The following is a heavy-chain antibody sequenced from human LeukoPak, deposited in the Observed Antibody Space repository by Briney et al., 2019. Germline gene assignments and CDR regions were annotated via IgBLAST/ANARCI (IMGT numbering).Heavy chain of an antibody. J-gene: IGHJ5*02. D-gene: IGHD3-10*01. CDR2: IYHSGST. CDR3: ARDSGTSGEVKFDP. Sequence: SETLSLTCTVSGYSISNGYYWGWIRQPPGKGLEWIGSIYHSGSTYYNPSLKSRFTMSVDTSKNPFSLKLSSVTAADTAVYYCARDSGTSGEVKFDPWGQGALVTVSS. V-gene: IGHV4-38-2*02. CDR1: GYSISNGYY.